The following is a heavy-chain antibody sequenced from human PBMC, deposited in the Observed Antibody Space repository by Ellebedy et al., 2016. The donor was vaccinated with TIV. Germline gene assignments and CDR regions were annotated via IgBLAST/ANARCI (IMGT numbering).Heavy chain of an antibody. D-gene: IGHD3-22*01. CDR2: ISGSGGST. CDR1: GFTFSSYA. Sequence: GESLKISCAASGFTFSSYAMSWVRQAPGKGLEWVSAISGSGGSTYYADSVKGRFTISRDNSKNTLYLQMNSLRAEDTAVYYCARGGYYDSSGYSFDYWGQGTLVTVSS. CDR3: ARGGYYDSSGYSFDY. V-gene: IGHV3-23*01. J-gene: IGHJ4*02.